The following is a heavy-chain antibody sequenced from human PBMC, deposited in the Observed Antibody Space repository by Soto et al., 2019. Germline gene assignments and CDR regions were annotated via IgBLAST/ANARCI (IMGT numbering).Heavy chain of an antibody. Sequence: GGSLRLSCAASGFTFSSYSMNWVRQAPGKGLEWVSSISSSSSYIYYADSVKGRFTISRDNAKNSLYLQMNSLRAEDTAVYYCARVNTYYDFWSGYYTIPGFDYWGQGTLVTVSS. CDR2: ISSSSSYI. V-gene: IGHV3-21*01. J-gene: IGHJ4*02. CDR1: GFTFSSYS. D-gene: IGHD3-3*01. CDR3: ARVNTYYDFWSGYYTIPGFDY.